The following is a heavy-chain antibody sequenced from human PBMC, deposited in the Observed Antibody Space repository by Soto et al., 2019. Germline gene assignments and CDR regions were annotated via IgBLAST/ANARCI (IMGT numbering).Heavy chain of an antibody. D-gene: IGHD2-2*01. CDR3: ARVVVPAARYYYYGMDV. CDR2: ISYDGSNK. V-gene: IGHV3-30-3*01. J-gene: IGHJ6*02. Sequence: GGSLRLSCAASGFTFSSYAMHWVRQAPGKGLEWVAVISYDGSNKYYADSVKGRFTISRDNSKNTLYLQMNSLRAEDTAVYYCARVVVPAARYYYYGMDVWGQGTTVTRLL. CDR1: GFTFSSYA.